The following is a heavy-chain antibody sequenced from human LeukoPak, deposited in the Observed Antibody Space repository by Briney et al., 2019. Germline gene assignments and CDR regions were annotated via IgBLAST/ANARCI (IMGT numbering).Heavy chain of an antibody. CDR2: IWYDGSNK. Sequence: PGGSLRLSCAASGFTVSSNYMSWVRQAPGKGLEWVAVIWYDGSNKYYRDSVKGRFTISRDNSKNTLYLQMNSLRAEDTAVYYCAKLIVGAPTWGQGTLVTVSS. CDR1: GFTVSSNY. V-gene: IGHV3-33*03. CDR3: AKLIVGAPT. D-gene: IGHD1-26*01. J-gene: IGHJ5*02.